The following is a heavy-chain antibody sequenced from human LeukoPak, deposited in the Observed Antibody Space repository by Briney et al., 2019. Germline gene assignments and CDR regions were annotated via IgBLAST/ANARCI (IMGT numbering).Heavy chain of an antibody. J-gene: IGHJ1*01. CDR3: ARGGYYDSSGYYYVGYFHH. CDR1: GFTFSSYE. CDR2: ISFSGSTI. D-gene: IGHD3-22*01. Sequence: PGGSLRLSCAASGFTFSSYEMNWVRQAPGKGLEWVSYISFSGSTIYYADSVKGRFTISRDNAKNSLYVQMSSLRAEDTAVYYCARGGYYDSSGYYYVGYFHHWGQGTLVTVSS. V-gene: IGHV3-48*03.